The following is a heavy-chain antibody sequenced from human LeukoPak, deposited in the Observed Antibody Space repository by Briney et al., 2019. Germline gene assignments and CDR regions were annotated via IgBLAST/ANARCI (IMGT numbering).Heavy chain of an antibody. CDR2: IYTSGST. D-gene: IGHD6-13*01. CDR1: GGSISSYY. CDR3: ATTEDRRSWSSSFDY. Sequence: SETLSLTCTVSGGSISSYYWSWIRQPAGKGLEWIGRIYTSGSTNYNPSLKSRVTMSVDTSKNQFSLKLSSVTAADTAVYYCATTEDRRSWSSSFDYWGQGTLVTVSS. V-gene: IGHV4-4*07. J-gene: IGHJ4*02.